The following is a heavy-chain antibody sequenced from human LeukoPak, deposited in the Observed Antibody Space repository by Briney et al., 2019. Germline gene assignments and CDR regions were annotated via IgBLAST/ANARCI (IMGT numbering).Heavy chain of an antibody. D-gene: IGHD6-19*01. J-gene: IGHJ6*02. V-gene: IGHV3-33*01. CDR3: ARAAVAGTGHYYYGMDV. CDR1: GFTSSIYG. CDR2: IWYDGSKK. Sequence: PERSLRLSCAASGFTSSIYGMHWVRQAPGKGLEWVALIWYDGSKKYYADSVKGRFTISRDNSKNTLSLQMNSLRAEVTAVYYCARAAVAGTGHYYYGMDVWGQGTTVTVSS.